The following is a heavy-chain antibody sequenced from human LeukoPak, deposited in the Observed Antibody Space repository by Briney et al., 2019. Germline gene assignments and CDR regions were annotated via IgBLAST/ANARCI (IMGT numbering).Heavy chain of an antibody. CDR1: GGSISSYY. D-gene: IGHD3-22*01. CDR3: ARDRITYYYDSSGYYYFDY. CDR2: IYTSGST. Sequence: PSETLSLTCTVSGGSISSYYWSRIRQPAGKGLEWIGRIYTSGSTNYNPSLKSRVTMSVDTSKNQFSLKLSSVTAADTAVYYCARDRITYYYDSSGYYYFDYWGQGTLVTVSS. V-gene: IGHV4-4*07. J-gene: IGHJ4*02.